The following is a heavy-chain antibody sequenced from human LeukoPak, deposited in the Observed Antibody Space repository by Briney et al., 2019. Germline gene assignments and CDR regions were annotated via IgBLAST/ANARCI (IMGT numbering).Heavy chain of an antibody. CDR3: ATDRGWRTSGYYLYYFEY. CDR1: GFTFSTYW. Sequence: QPGGSLRLSCSASGFTFSTYWMSWVRQAPGKGLEWVASIRHDGSEKYYVDSVRGRFTISRDNTKNLLYLQMSSLRAEDTAVYYCATDRGWRTSGYYLYYFEYWGQGTLVTFSS. D-gene: IGHD3-3*01. J-gene: IGHJ4*02. V-gene: IGHV3-7*01. CDR2: IRHDGSEK.